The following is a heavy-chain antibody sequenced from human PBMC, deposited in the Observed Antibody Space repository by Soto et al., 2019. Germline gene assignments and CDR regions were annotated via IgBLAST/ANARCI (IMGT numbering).Heavy chain of an antibody. CDR3: ARGPRSCSSTTCYTVDF. Sequence: EVQLVESGGGLVQPGGSLRLSCAASGFIFDSFALSWVRQAPGKGLEWVSGIGGSGGSTYYADSVKGRFTISRDNSKNTLFLQMDSLRPEDTALYYCARGPRSCSSTTCYTVDFWGRGTRVTVSS. V-gene: IGHV3-23*04. CDR1: GFIFDSFA. CDR2: IGGSGGST. D-gene: IGHD2-2*02. J-gene: IGHJ4*02.